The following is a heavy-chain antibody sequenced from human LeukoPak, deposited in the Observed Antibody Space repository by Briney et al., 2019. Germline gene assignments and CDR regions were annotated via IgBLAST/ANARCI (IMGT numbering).Heavy chain of an antibody. CDR1: GGSFSGYY. Sequence: PSETLSLTCAVYGGSFSGYYWSWIRQPPGKGLEWIGEINHSGSTNYNPSLKSRATISVDTSKNQFSLKLSSVTAADTAVYYCARGGDSSGYPNDYWGQGTLVTVSS. J-gene: IGHJ4*02. D-gene: IGHD3-22*01. CDR2: INHSGST. V-gene: IGHV4-34*01. CDR3: ARGGDSSGYPNDY.